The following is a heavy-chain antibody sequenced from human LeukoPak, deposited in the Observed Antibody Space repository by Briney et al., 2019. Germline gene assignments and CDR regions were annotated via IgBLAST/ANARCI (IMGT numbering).Heavy chain of an antibody. D-gene: IGHD6-19*01. Sequence: SETLSLTCTVSGGSISSYYWSWIRQPPGKGLEWIGYIYYSGSTNYNPSLKSRVTISVDTSKNQFSLKLSSVTAADTAIYYCAREAVAGASFDLWGRGTLVTVSS. V-gene: IGHV4-59*08. CDR3: AREAVAGASFDL. CDR1: GGSISSYY. J-gene: IGHJ2*01. CDR2: IYYSGST.